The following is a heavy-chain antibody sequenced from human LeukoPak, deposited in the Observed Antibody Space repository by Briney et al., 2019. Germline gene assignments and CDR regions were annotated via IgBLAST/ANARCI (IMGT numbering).Heavy chain of an antibody. V-gene: IGHV3-23*01. D-gene: IGHD1-26*01. CDR3: AKDLPDSRELLTGHWFDP. CDR1: GFTFSSYA. J-gene: IGHJ5*02. Sequence: PGGSLRLSCAASGFTFSSYAMTWVRQAPGKGLEWVSGVSGSGGSTYYADSVKGRFTISRDNSKNTLSLQMSSLRAEDTAVYYCAKDLPDSRELLTGHWFDPWGQGTLVTVSS. CDR2: VSGSGGST.